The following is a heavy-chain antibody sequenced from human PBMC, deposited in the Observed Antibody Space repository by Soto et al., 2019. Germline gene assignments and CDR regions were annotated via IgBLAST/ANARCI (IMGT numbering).Heavy chain of an antibody. J-gene: IGHJ4*02. V-gene: IGHV1-18*01. Sequence: ASVEVCCKASVYTFTSYGISWVRQAPGQGLEWMGWISAYNGNTNYAQKLQGRVTMTTDTSTSTAYMELRSLRSDDTAVYYCARVAYHRAAIAAAGTVDYWGQGTLVTVSS. CDR1: VYTFTSYG. D-gene: IGHD6-13*01. CDR3: ARVAYHRAAIAAAGTVDY. CDR2: ISAYNGNT.